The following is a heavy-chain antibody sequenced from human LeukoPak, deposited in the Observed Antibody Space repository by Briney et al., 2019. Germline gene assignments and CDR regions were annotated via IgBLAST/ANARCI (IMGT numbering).Heavy chain of an antibody. Sequence: PGGSLRLSCAASGFTFSSYAMSWVRQAPGKGLEWVSGIRASGGTTYYADSVKGRFTISRDNSKNTLYLQMNSLRGEDTAVYYCAGRLTGSYFDYWGQGTLVTVSS. V-gene: IGHV3-23*01. J-gene: IGHJ4*02. CDR1: GFTFSSYA. CDR2: IRASGGTT. CDR3: AGRLTGSYFDY. D-gene: IGHD3-9*01.